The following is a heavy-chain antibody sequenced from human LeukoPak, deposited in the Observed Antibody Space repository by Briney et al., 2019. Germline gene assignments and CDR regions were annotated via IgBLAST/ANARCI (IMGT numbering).Heavy chain of an antibody. CDR2: IYYSGST. Sequence: SETLSLTCTVSGGYISSSNYYWVWIRQPPGKGLEWIGYIYYSGSTNYNPSLKSRVTISVDTSKNQFSLKLSSVTAADTAVYYCARDLSYDSSGYSNYWGQGTLVTVSS. CDR3: ARDLSYDSSGYSNY. V-gene: IGHV4-61*05. D-gene: IGHD3-22*01. J-gene: IGHJ4*02. CDR1: GGYISSSNYY.